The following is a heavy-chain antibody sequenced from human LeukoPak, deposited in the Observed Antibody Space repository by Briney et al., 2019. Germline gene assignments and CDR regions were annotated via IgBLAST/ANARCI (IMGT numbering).Heavy chain of an antibody. J-gene: IGHJ6*03. Sequence: GASVKVSCKASGYTFTGYYMHWVRQAPGQGLEWMGWINPNSGGTNYAQKFQGRVTMTRDTSISTAYMEVSRLRSDDTAVYYCARFFYAKDIVVVPAYYYYYLDVWGKGTTVTASS. CDR1: GYTFTGYY. D-gene: IGHD2-2*01. CDR2: INPNSGGT. CDR3: ARFFYAKDIVVVPAYYYYYLDV. V-gene: IGHV1-2*02.